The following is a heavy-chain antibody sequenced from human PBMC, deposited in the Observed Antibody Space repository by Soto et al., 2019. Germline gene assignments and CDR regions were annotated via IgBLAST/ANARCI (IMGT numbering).Heavy chain of an antibody. J-gene: IGHJ4*02. V-gene: IGHV3-33*01. CDR2: IWYDGSNE. CDR3: ARGYNYADY. CDR1: GFTFSTYG. D-gene: IGHD5-18*01. Sequence: GGSLRLSCAASGFTFSTYGMHWFRQAPGKGLEWVAVIWYDGSNEYYADSVRGRFTISRDNSKNTLFLQMNSLTAEDTAVYYCARGYNYADYWGQGTQVTVSS.